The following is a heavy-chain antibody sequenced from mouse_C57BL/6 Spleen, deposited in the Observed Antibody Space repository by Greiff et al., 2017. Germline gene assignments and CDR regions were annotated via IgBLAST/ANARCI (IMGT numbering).Heavy chain of an antibody. J-gene: IGHJ4*01. D-gene: IGHD4-1*01. V-gene: IGHV2-9*01. Sequence: VKLMESGPGLVAPSQSLSITCTVSGFSLTSYGVDWVRQPPGTGLEWLGVLWGGGSTNYNSALMSRLSISKDNSKSQVFLKMNSLQTDDTAMYDWAKHSPGTWDAMDYWGQGTSVTVSS. CDR2: LWGGGST. CDR1: GFSLTSYG. CDR3: AKHSPGTWDAMDY.